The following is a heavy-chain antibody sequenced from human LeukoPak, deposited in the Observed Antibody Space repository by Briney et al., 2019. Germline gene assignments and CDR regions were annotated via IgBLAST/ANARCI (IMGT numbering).Heavy chain of an antibody. V-gene: IGHV1-69*05. CDR1: GGTFSNYA. D-gene: IGHD1-26*01. CDR3: AKDDGSATMGFDS. CDR2: IIPIFRTT. Sequence: GASVKVSCKASGGTFSNYAFSWVRQAPGQGPEWMGGIIPIFRTTNYAEQFQGRVTITTDESTNTAYLDLSSLRSGDTAVYYCAKDDGSATMGFDSWGQGTLVSVSS. J-gene: IGHJ5*01.